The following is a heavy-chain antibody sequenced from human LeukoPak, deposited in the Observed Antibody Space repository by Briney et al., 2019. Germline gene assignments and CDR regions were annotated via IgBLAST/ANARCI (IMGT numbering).Heavy chain of an antibody. CDR3: ARLVHTTMGTYFDY. Sequence: ASVKVSCKASGYTFTSYDIGWVRQAPGQGLEWMGWISAYNDNTNYAQKLQGRVTMTTDTSTSTAYMDLRSLRSDDTAVYYCARLVHTTMGTYFDYWGQGILVTVSS. CDR1: GYTFTSYD. V-gene: IGHV1-18*01. CDR2: ISAYNDNT. J-gene: IGHJ4*02. D-gene: IGHD5-18*01.